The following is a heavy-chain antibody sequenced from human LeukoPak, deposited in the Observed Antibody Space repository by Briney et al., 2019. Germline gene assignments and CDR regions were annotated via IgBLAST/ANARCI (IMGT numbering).Heavy chain of an antibody. CDR1: GFTVSSNY. Sequence: GGSLRLSCAASGFTVSSNYISWVRQAPGGGLEWVSVIYSGGSTYYADSVKGRFTISRDNSKNTLYLQMKSLRAEDTAVYYCARTDETAPAEDFQHWGQGTLVSVPS. V-gene: IGHV3-53*01. D-gene: IGHD2-21*02. J-gene: IGHJ1*01. CDR3: ARTDETAPAEDFQH. CDR2: IYSGGST.